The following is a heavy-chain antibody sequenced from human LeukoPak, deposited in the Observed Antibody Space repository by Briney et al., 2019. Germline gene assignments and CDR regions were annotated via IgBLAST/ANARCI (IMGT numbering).Heavy chain of an antibody. CDR2: ISYDGSNK. V-gene: IGHV3-30*19. CDR1: GFTFSSFG. Sequence: TGGSLRLSCGASGFTFSSFGMYWVRQAPGKGLEWVAVISYDGSNKYYADSVKGRFTISRDNSKNTLYLQMNSLRAEDTAVYYCARDLDDSSGYFDYWGQGTLVTVSS. CDR3: ARDLDDSSGYFDY. J-gene: IGHJ4*02. D-gene: IGHD3-22*01.